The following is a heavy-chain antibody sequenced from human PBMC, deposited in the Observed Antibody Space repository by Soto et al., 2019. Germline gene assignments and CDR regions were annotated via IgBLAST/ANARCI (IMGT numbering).Heavy chain of an antibody. CDR2: IIPIFGTA. D-gene: IGHD3-10*01. V-gene: IGHV1-69*05. CDR1: GGTFSSYA. CDR3: ARKETVDYGHWDY. Sequence: GASLKVSCKASGGTFSSYAISWVRQAPGQGLEWMGGIIPIFGTANYAQKFQGRVTISRDNSKNTLYLQMNSLRAEDTAVYYCARKETVDYGHWDYWGQGTLVTVSS. J-gene: IGHJ4*02.